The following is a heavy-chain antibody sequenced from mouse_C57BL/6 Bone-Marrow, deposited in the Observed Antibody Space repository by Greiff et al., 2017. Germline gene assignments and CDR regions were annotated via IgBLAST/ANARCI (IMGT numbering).Heavy chain of an antibody. CDR1: GYTFTDYA. CDR2: ISTYYGDA. V-gene: IGHV1-67*01. Sequence: QVQLQQSGPELVRPGVSVKISCKGSGYTFTDYAMHWVKQSHAKSLEWIGVISTYYGDASYNQKFKDKATMTVDTSSSTAYMELARLTPEDSAVYYCARNYASIYCYFDVWGTGTTVTVSS. CDR3: ARNYASIYCYFDV. D-gene: IGHD1-1*01. J-gene: IGHJ1*03.